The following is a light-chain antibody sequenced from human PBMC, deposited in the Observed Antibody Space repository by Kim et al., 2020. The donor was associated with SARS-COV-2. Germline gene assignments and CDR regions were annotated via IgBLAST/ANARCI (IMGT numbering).Light chain of an antibody. Sequence: RVAATCTGGSCTSGASFYVHWYQQLPGTAPKLLISGDTNRPSGVPKRFSGSKSGTSASLAISGLQAEDEGDYYCQSYDSRLRGEVFGTGTKVTVL. J-gene: IGLJ1*01. CDR3: QSYDSRLRGEV. CDR2: GDT. CDR1: SCTSGASFY. V-gene: IGLV1-40*01.